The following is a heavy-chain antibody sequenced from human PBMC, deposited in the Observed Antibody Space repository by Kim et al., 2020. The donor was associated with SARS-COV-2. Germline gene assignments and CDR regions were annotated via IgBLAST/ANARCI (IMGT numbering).Heavy chain of an antibody. Sequence: SVNGRFPISRDNAKTTLYLQMNGQRAEDTAVYYCAKLCIPMVRGVLKFDYWGQGTLVTVSS. D-gene: IGHD3-10*01. J-gene: IGHJ4*02. V-gene: IGHV3-30*02. CDR3: AKLCIPMVRGVLKFDY.